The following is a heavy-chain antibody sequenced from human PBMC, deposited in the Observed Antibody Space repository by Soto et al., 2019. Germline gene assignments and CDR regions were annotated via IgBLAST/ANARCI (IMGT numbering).Heavy chain of an antibody. J-gene: IGHJ4*02. Sequence: GGSLRLSCAASGFTFSSYAMSWVRQAPGKGLEWVSAISGSGGSTYYADSVKGRFTISRDNSKNTLYLQMNSLRAEDTAVYYCAKDSGYSGYDGNDFDYWGQGTLVTVSS. D-gene: IGHD5-12*01. CDR2: ISGSGGST. CDR1: GFTFSSYA. V-gene: IGHV3-23*01. CDR3: AKDSGYSGYDGNDFDY.